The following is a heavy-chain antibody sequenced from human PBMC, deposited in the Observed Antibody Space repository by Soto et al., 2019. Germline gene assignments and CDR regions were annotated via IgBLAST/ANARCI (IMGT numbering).Heavy chain of an antibody. V-gene: IGHV4-30-2*01. CDR2: IYHSVST. CDR1: GGSISSGGYS. Sequence: KTSETLSLTCAVSGGSISSGGYSWSWIRQPPGKGLEWIGYIYHSVSTYYNPSLKSRVTISVDRSKNQFSLKLSSVTAADTAVYYCARVATPVITFGGVIVRGSPYFDYWGQGTLVTGSS. D-gene: IGHD3-16*02. J-gene: IGHJ4*02. CDR3: ARVATPVITFGGVIVRGSPYFDY.